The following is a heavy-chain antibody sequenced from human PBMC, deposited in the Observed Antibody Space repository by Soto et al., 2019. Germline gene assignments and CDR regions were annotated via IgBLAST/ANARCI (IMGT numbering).Heavy chain of an antibody. V-gene: IGHV4-59*01. Sequence: QVQLQESGPGLVKPSETLSLTCTVSGGSISSYYWSWIRQPPGKGLEWIGYIYYSGSTNYNPSLKSRVTISVDTSKNQFSLKLSSVTAADTAVYYCAREQGGATDDAFDIWGQGTMVTVSS. D-gene: IGHD1-26*01. CDR1: GGSISSYY. CDR2: IYYSGST. J-gene: IGHJ3*02. CDR3: AREQGGATDDAFDI.